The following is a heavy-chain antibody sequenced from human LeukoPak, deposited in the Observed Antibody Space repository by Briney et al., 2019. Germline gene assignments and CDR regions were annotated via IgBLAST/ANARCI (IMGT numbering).Heavy chain of an antibody. V-gene: IGHV4-31*03. CDR1: GGSISSGGYY. CDR3: ASTRYCSGGSCYPLYYYYYGMDV. J-gene: IGHJ6*02. Sequence: SQTLSLTCTVSGGSISSGGYYWSWIRQHPGKGLEWIGYIYYSGSTYYNPSLKSRVTISVDTSKNQFSLKLSSVTAADTAVYYCASTRYCSGGSCYPLYYYYYGMDVWGQGTTVTVSS. CDR2: IYYSGST. D-gene: IGHD2-15*01.